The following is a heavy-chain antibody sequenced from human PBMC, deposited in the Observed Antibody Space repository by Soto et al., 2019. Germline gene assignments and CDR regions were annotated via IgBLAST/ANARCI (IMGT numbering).Heavy chain of an antibody. J-gene: IGHJ4*02. CDR3: VRVVAIPGYPDN. CDR2: IVPIVDTS. V-gene: IGHV1-69*12. CDR1: GGTFSSYA. Sequence: QVQLVQSGAEVRQPASSVKVPCKTSGGTFSSYAISWVRQAPGQGLEWMGGIVPIVDTSTYAPKFQGRVTITADESTSTVYMELSSLRSDDTAVYYCVRVVAIPGYPDNWGQGTLVTVSS. D-gene: IGHD5-12*01.